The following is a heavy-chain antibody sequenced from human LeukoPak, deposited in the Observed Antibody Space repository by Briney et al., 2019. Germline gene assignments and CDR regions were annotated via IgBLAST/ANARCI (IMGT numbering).Heavy chain of an antibody. Sequence: HPGGSLRLSCVASEFTFSNYGMHWVRQAPGKGLEGVAVISYDGSNKYYADTVKGRFTISRDNSKNTLYLQMNSLRAEDTAVYYCARDRVSSSSWYGQDRHYYYYGMDVWGQGTTVTVSS. J-gene: IGHJ6*02. CDR2: ISYDGSNK. V-gene: IGHV3-30*19. D-gene: IGHD6-13*01. CDR1: EFTFSNYG. CDR3: ARDRVSSSSWYGQDRHYYYYGMDV.